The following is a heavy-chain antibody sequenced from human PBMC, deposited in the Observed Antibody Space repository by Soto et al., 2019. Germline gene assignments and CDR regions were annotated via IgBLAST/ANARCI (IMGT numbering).Heavy chain of an antibody. CDR1: GGSISSGGYS. D-gene: IGHD3-10*01. CDR2: IYHSGST. V-gene: IGHV4-30-2*01. CDR3: ARGRILLWFGEKKSYGMDV. J-gene: IGHJ6*02. Sequence: PSETLSLTCAVSGGSISSGGYSWSWIRQPPGKGLEWIGYIYHSGSTYYNPSLKSRVTISVDRSKNQFSLKLSSVTAADTAVYYCARGRILLWFGEKKSYGMDVWGQGTTVTVSS.